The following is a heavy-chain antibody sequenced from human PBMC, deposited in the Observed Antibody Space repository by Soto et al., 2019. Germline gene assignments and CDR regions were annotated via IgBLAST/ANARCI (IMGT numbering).Heavy chain of an antibody. J-gene: IGHJ4*02. CDR1: GFSFSSYS. CDR3: ARDRDWAFDY. V-gene: IGHV3-48*04. D-gene: IGHD3-9*01. Sequence: PGGSLRLSCVASGFSFSSYSLVWVRQAPGKGLEWISYIFVDSSIIYYADSVKGRFTVSRDNAQNSVFLVMNRLRAEDTAVYYCARDRDWAFDYWGQGTLVTVSS. CDR2: IFVDSSII.